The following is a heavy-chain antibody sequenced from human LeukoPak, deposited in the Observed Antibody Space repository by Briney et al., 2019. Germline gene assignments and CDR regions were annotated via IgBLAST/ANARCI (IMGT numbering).Heavy chain of an antibody. J-gene: IGHJ5*02. D-gene: IGHD3-10*01. Sequence: GGSLRLSCAASGFPFGNFAMNWVRQAPGKGLEWVSVISGSGSDTYYADSVKGRFTISRDNSKSTLYLQMNSLRVEDTAVYYCAKHYGSGPLGFDPWGQGTLVTVSS. CDR3: AKHYGSGPLGFDP. CDR2: ISGSGSDT. V-gene: IGHV3-23*01. CDR1: GFPFGNFA.